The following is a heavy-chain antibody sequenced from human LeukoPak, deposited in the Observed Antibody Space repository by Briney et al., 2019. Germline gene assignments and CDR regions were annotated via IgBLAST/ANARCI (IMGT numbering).Heavy chain of an antibody. CDR1: GFTFSSYA. CDR3: ARVFDSSGYYPTDY. CDR2: ISSSSSYI. J-gene: IGHJ4*02. D-gene: IGHD3-22*01. V-gene: IGHV3-21*01. Sequence: GGSLRLSCAASGFTFSSYAMSWVRQAPGKGLEWVSSISSSSSYIYYADSVKGRFTISRDNAKNSLYLQMNSLRAEDTAVYYCARVFDSSGYYPTDYWGQGTLVTVSS.